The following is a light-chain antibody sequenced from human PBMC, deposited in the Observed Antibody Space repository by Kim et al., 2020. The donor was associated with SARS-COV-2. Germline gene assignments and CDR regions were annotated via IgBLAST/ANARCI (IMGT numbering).Light chain of an antibody. CDR2: DAS. CDR3: QQRSNWPLT. J-gene: IGKJ4*01. CDR1: QGVSSY. Sequence: LSPGERATLSCRGSQGVSSYLAWYQHKPGQAPRLLIYDASNRATGIPARFSGSGSGTDFTLTISSLEPEDFALYYCQQRSNWPLTFGGGTKVDIK. V-gene: IGKV3-11*01.